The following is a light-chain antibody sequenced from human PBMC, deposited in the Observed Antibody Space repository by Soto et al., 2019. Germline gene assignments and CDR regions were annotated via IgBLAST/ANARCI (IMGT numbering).Light chain of an antibody. CDR2: ENF. CDR1: SGSIASNY. Sequence: NFMLTQPHSVSESPGKTVTISCTRSSGSIASNYVQWYQQRPGSAPTTVISENFQRPSGVPDRFSGSIDSSSNSASLIISGLKTEDEADYYCQSYDSNDRGIFGEGTKVTVL. CDR3: QSYDSNDRGI. J-gene: IGLJ2*01. V-gene: IGLV6-57*04.